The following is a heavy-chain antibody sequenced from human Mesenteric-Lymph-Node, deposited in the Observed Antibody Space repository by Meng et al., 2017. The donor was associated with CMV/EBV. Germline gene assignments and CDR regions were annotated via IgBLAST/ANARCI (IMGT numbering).Heavy chain of an antibody. D-gene: IGHD6-13*01. J-gene: IGHJ6*02. CDR2: IWYDGSNK. Sequence: GESLKISCAASGFIFSTYAMHWVRQAPGKGLEWVAVIWYDGSNKYYADSVKGRFTISRDNSKNTLYLQMNSLRAEDTAVYYCAKGSSWPYYYGMDVWGQGTTVTVSS. CDR3: AKGSSWPYYYGMDV. V-gene: IGHV3-33*06. CDR1: GFIFSTYA.